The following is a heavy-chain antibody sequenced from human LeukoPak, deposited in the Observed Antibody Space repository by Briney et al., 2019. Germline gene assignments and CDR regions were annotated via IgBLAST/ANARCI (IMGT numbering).Heavy chain of an antibody. CDR1: GFTFDEHD. Sequence: GGSLRLSCAASGFTFDEHDMFWVRQVPGKGLEWVCLISKDGGNKQYADSVKGRFSVSRDNNRNSLSLQMNSLRSEDTALYFCARRSGAPNNFDYWGQGALVTVSS. J-gene: IGHJ4*02. CDR3: ARRSGAPNNFDY. D-gene: IGHD1-1*01. V-gene: IGHV3-43*02. CDR2: ISKDGGNK.